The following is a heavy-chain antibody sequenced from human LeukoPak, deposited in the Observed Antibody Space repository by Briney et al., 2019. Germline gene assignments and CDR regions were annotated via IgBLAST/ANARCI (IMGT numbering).Heavy chain of an antibody. CDR1: GGTFSSYA. V-gene: IGHV1-69*05. CDR2: IIPIFGTA. D-gene: IGHD5-18*01. CDR3: ARGWIQLWLPGELGY. Sequence: SVKVSCKASGGTFSSYAISWVRRAPGQGLEWMGGIIPIFGTANYAQKFQGRVTITTDESTSTAYMELSSLRSEDTAVYYCARGWIQLWLPGELGYWGQGTLVTVSS. J-gene: IGHJ4*02.